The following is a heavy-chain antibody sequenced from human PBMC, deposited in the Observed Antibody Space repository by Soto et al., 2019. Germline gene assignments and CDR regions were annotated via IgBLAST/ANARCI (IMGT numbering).Heavy chain of an antibody. Sequence: QVQLVQSGAEVKKPGASVKVSCKASGYTFTSYDINWVRQATGQGLEWMGWMNPNSGNTGYAQKFQGRVTMTRNTSISTAYMELSSLRSEDTAVYYCARALRDIVVVAAAVRFRVYYFDYWGQGTLVTVSS. D-gene: IGHD2-2*01. V-gene: IGHV1-8*01. CDR1: GYTFTSYD. CDR3: ARALRDIVVVAAAVRFRVYYFDY. J-gene: IGHJ4*02. CDR2: MNPNSGNT.